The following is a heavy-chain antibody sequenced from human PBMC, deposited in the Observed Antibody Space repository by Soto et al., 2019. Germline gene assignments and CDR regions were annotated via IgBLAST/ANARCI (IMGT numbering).Heavy chain of an antibody. CDR3: AIQYSDFWSRYHFEY. Sequence: SETLSLTCAVSGYSISSGYYWGWIRQPPGKGLEWIGSIYHSGSTYYNPSLKSRVTISVDTSKNQFSLKLSSVTAADTAVYYCAIQYSDFWSRYHFEYWGQGTVVTVSS. D-gene: IGHD3-3*01. J-gene: IGHJ4*02. CDR2: IYHSGST. V-gene: IGHV4-38-2*01. CDR1: GYSISSGYY.